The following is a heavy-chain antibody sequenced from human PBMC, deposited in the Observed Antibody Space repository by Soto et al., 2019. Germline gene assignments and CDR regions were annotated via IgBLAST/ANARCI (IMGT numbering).Heavy chain of an antibody. CDR2: IRKDGSEK. Sequence: EVQLVESGGGLVQPGGSLGLSCAASGFSISSYWMNWVRQAPGKGLEWVAIIRKDGSEKYYVDSVKGRFTISRDNAKNSLYLQMNSPRDDDTAVYYCAGGSGWLSDYWGRGTLVTVPS. V-gene: IGHV3-7*03. CDR1: GFSISSYW. CDR3: AGGSGWLSDY. J-gene: IGHJ4*02. D-gene: IGHD6-19*01.